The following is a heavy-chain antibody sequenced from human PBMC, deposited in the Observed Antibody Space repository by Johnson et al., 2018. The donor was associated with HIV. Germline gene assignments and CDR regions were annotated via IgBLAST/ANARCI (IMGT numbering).Heavy chain of an antibody. Sequence: VQLVESGGCLVQPGGSLRLSCAASGFTYIRSWMSWVRQAPGKGLEWVAVLYSGGDIYYADSVKGRFIIPRDNSKSTLYLQLNSLRAEDTAVYYCAKSPGVVDPIDAFDIWGQGTMVTVSS. J-gene: IGHJ3*02. CDR2: LYSGGDI. CDR1: GFTYIRSW. V-gene: IGHV3-66*01. D-gene: IGHD2-15*01. CDR3: AKSPGVVDPIDAFDI.